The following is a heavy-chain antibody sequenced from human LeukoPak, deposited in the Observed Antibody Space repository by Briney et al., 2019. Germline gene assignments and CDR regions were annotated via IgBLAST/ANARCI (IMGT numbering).Heavy chain of an antibody. V-gene: IGHV3-72*01. CDR1: GFTFSDHC. CDR2: TRNKANSYTT. CDR3: ARGRVTTLYYFAY. J-gene: IGHJ4*02. D-gene: IGHD4-17*01. Sequence: PGGSLRLSCAASGFTFSDHCMDWVRQAPGKGLEWVGRTRNKANSYTTEYAASVKGRFTISRDDSKNSLYLQMNSLKTEDTAVYYCARGRVTTLYYFAYWGQGTLVTVSS.